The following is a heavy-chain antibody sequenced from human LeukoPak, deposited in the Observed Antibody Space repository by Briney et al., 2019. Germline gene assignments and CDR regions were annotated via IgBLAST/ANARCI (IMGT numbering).Heavy chain of an antibody. CDR1: GFTFSDYY. Sequence: GGSLRLSCAASGFTFSDYYMSWIRQAPGKGLEWVSYISSSASTIYYADSVKGRFTISRDNAKNSLYLQMNSLRAEDTAVYYCRKGGSSDYYYYGMDVWGQGTTVTVSS. CDR2: ISSSASTI. J-gene: IGHJ6*02. V-gene: IGHV3-11*01. D-gene: IGHD1-14*01. CDR3: RKGGSSDYYYYGMDV.